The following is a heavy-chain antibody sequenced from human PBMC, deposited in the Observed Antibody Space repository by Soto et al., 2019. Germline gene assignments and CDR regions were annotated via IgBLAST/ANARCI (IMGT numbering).Heavy chain of an antibody. Sequence: GGSLRLSCAASGFTFSSYAMSWVRQAPGKGLEWVSAISGSGGSTYYADSVKGRFTISRDNSKNTLYLQMNSLRAEDTAVYYCAKDWFAMVRGNYHYYMDVWGKGTTVTVSS. CDR2: ISGSGGST. D-gene: IGHD3-10*01. J-gene: IGHJ6*03. V-gene: IGHV3-23*01. CDR1: GFTFSSYA. CDR3: AKDWFAMVRGNYHYYMDV.